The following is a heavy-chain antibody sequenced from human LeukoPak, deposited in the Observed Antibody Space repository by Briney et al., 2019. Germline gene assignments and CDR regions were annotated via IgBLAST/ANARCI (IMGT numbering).Heavy chain of an antibody. CDR3: AKEFLVPSPGD. D-gene: IGHD3-10*01. CDR2: INSRSSTI. Sequence: TGGSLRLSCAASGFTFSSYAMHWVRQAPGKGLEWISYINSRSSTIYYADSVKGRFTSSRDNAKNSLYLQMNSLRAEDTAVYYCAKEFLVPSPGDWGQGTLVTVSS. J-gene: IGHJ4*02. CDR1: GFTFSSYA. V-gene: IGHV3-48*01.